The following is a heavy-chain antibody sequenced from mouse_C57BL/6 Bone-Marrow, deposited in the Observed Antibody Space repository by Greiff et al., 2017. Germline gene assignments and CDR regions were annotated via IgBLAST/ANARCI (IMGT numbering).Heavy chain of an antibody. D-gene: IGHD1-1*01. J-gene: IGHJ2*01. V-gene: IGHV10-3*01. CDR3: VRDGGTTVLDY. CDR1: GFTFNTYA. Sequence: EVKVVESGGGLVQPKGSLKLSCAASGFTFNTYAMHWVRQAPGKGLEWVARIRSKSSTYATYYADSVKDRFTISRDDSQSMLYLQMNNLKTEDTAMYYCVRDGGTTVLDYWGQGTTLTVSS. CDR2: IRSKSSTYAT.